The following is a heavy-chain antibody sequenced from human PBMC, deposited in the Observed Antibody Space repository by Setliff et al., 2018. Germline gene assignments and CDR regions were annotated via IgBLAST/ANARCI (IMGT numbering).Heavy chain of an antibody. Sequence: GASVKVSCKASGYTFTSYAMHWVRQAPGQRLEWMGWINGGNGNTKYSPKFQDRVIITKDTSASTAYMELSSLRSEDTAVYYCARGDYGDYGEGEAAYWGQGTLVTVSS. CDR2: INGGNGNT. CDR1: GYTFTSYA. CDR3: ARGDYGDYGEGEAAY. V-gene: IGHV1-3*01. D-gene: IGHD4-17*01. J-gene: IGHJ4*02.